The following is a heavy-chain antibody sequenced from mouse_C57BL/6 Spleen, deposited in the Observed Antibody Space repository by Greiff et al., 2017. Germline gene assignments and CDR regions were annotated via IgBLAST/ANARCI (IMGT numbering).Heavy chain of an antibody. J-gene: IGHJ2*01. D-gene: IGHD4-1*01. Sequence: VQLQQSGAELVKPGASVKISCKASGYAFSSYWMNWVKQRPGKGLEWIGQIYPGDGDTNYNGKFKGKATLTADKSSSTAYMQLSSLTSEDSAVYFCARSETGYYFDCWGQGTTLTVSS. CDR1: GYAFSSYW. V-gene: IGHV1-80*01. CDR3: ARSETGYYFDC. CDR2: IYPGDGDT.